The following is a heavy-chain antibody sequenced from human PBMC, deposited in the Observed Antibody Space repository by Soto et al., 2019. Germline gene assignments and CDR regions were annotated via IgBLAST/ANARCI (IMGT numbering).Heavy chain of an antibody. CDR2: ISNSGNTI. Sequence: GGSLRLSCVASGFVFKNYEMNWVRQAPGKGLDLISYISNSGNTIYVADSMRGRFTISRDNAKNSLFLQMNSLRADDTAVYYCARDIDNRDYYYGLDVWGQGTTVTVSS. J-gene: IGHJ6*02. CDR3: ARDIDNRDYYYGLDV. D-gene: IGHD1-20*01. CDR1: GFVFKNYE. V-gene: IGHV3-48*03.